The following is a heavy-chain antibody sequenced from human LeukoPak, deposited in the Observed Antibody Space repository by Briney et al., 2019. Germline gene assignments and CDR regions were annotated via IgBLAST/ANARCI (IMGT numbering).Heavy chain of an antibody. CDR3: AKDARRSSGWYFFDH. D-gene: IGHD6-19*01. Sequence: QAGGSLRLSCAASGFTFSSLAMGWVRQAPGKGLEWLSVISDSGGTTYYADSVKGRSTISRDNSRNTLYLQMNSLRVEDTAVYYCAKDARRSSGWYFFDHWGQGTLVTVSS. V-gene: IGHV3-23*01. CDR2: ISDSGGTT. J-gene: IGHJ4*02. CDR1: GFTFSSLA.